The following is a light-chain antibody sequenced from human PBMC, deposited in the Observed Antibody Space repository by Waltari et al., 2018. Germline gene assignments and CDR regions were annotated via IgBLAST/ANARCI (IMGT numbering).Light chain of an antibody. Sequence: DIQMTQSPSSLSASVGDRVTITCPARQSISSYLNWYQQKPGKAPKLLIYAASSLQSGVPSMFSGRGSGTDFTLTISSLQPEDFATYYCQQSYSTPWTFGRGTKVEIK. CDR2: AAS. CDR1: QSISSY. V-gene: IGKV1-39*01. J-gene: IGKJ1*01. CDR3: QQSYSTPWT.